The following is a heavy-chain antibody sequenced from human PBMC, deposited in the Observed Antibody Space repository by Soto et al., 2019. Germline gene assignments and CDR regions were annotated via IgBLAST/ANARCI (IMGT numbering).Heavy chain of an antibody. CDR3: EREVPDAIHAFDI. Sequence: GGSLRLSCAASGFTFSSYAMHWVRQAPGKGLEWVAVISYDGSNKYYADSVKGRFTISRDNSKNTLYLQMNSLRAEDKALYYCEREVPDAIHAFDIWGQGTMVTVSS. CDR1: GFTFSSYA. V-gene: IGHV3-30-3*01. D-gene: IGHD2-2*01. J-gene: IGHJ3*02. CDR2: ISYDGSNK.